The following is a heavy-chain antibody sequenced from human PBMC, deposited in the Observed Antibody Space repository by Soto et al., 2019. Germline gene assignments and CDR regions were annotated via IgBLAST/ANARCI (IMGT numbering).Heavy chain of an antibody. V-gene: IGHV1-3*01. CDR1: GYTFTSYA. CDR3: ARDKDSSGYHYFDY. Sequence: QVQLVQSGAEVKKPGASVKVSCKASGYTFTSYAMHWVRQAPGQRHEWMGWINAGNGNTKYSQKFQGRVTITRDTSASTAYMELSSLRSEDTAVYYCARDKDSSGYHYFDYWGQGTLVTVSS. CDR2: INAGNGNT. D-gene: IGHD3-22*01. J-gene: IGHJ4*02.